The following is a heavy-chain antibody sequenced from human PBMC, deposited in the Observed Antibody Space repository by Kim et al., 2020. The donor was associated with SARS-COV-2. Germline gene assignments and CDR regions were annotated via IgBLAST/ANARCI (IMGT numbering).Heavy chain of an antibody. CDR3: ARGTVVEYSGLRNYYYYYGMDV. J-gene: IGHJ6*02. V-gene: IGHV4-59*13. CDR1: GGSISSYY. CDR2: IYYSGST. Sequence: SETLSLTCTVSGGSISSYYWSWIRQPPGKGLEWIGYIYYSGSTNYNPSLKSRVTISVDTSKNQFSLKLSSVTAADTAVYYCARGTVVEYSGLRNYYYYYGMDVWGQGTTVTVSS. D-gene: IGHD5-12*01.